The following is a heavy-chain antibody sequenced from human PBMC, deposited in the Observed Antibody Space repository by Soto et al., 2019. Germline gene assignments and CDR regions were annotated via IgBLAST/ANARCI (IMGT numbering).Heavy chain of an antibody. CDR1: GFTFSNAW. CDR3: TTGGYNNVQGGMDV. J-gene: IGHJ6*02. CDR2: IKKITDGGTT. V-gene: IGHV3-15*01. D-gene: IGHD5-18*01. Sequence: EVQLIQSGGGLVKPGGSLRLSCAASGFTFSNAWMTWVRQASGKGLEWVGRIKKITDGGTTYYAAPVKGRFTVSRDDSNNTLYLQMNSLKTEDTAVYYCTTGGYNNVQGGMDVWGQGTTVTVSS.